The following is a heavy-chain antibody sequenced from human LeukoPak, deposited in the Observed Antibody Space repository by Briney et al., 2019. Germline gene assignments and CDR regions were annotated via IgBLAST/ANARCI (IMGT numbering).Heavy chain of an antibody. CDR1: GDSISSRTSY. CDR3: ARDVSLVRGVVNPNWFDP. J-gene: IGHJ5*02. CDR2: VYYGGNT. D-gene: IGHD3-10*01. Sequence: TSETLSLTCTVSGDSISSRTSYWAWIRQSPGRGLEWIGSVYYGGNTFYNPSLQSRAAISLDTSKNQFSLRLTSVTAADTAVYSCARDVSLVRGVVNPNWFDPWGPGTLVTVSS. V-gene: IGHV4-39*07.